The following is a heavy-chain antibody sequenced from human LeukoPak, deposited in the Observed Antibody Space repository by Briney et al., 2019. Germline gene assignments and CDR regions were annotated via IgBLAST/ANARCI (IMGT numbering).Heavy chain of an antibody. Sequence: NPSETLSLTCTVYGGSFSAYCWSWIRQPPGKGLEWIGEINHSGSTNYNPPLASRVTISVDTSKNQFSLKRSSVTAADTSVYYCAEIAAASTLFDYWGRGTLVTVSS. J-gene: IGHJ4*02. CDR1: GGSFSAYC. D-gene: IGHD6-13*01. CDR3: AEIAAASTLFDY. V-gene: IGHV4-34*01. CDR2: INHSGST.